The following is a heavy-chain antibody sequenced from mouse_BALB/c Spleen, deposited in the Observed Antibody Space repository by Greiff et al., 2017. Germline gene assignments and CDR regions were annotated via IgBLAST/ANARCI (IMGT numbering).Heavy chain of an antibody. V-gene: IGHV1-9*01. J-gene: IGHJ3*01. CDR3: ARYHYGYDDGFAY. CDR1: GYTFSSYW. D-gene: IGHD2-2*01. Sequence: VQLQQSGAELMKPGASVKISCKATGYTFSSYWIEWVKQRPGHGLEWIGEILPGSGSTNYNEKFKGKATFTADTSSNTAYMQLSSLTSEDSAVYYCARYHYGYDDGFAYWGQGTLVTVSA. CDR2: ILPGSGST.